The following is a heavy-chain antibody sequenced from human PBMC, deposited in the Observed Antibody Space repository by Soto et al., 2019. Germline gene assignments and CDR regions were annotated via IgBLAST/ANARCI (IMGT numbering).Heavy chain of an antibody. J-gene: IGHJ4*02. D-gene: IGHD3-22*01. V-gene: IGHV4-30-4*01. CDR2: IYYTGST. Sequence: SETLSLTCSVSGGSISRGDYYWSWIRQPPGKGLEWVGYIYYTGSTYYNPSLKSRLTISIDTSKNQLSLKLSSVTAADTAVYYCARALDDSSGYYGGLGYWGRGTLVTVSS. CDR1: GGSISRGDYY. CDR3: ARALDDSSGYYGGLGY.